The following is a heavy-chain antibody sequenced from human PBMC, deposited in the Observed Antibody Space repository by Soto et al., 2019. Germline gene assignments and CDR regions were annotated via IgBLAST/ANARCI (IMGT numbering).Heavy chain of an antibody. V-gene: IGHV3-23*01. J-gene: IGHJ4*02. CDR2: ISGGGSNT. Sequence: GGSLSLSCASSGFHFSSYGMSWVRPAPGKGLEWVSGISGGGSNTFYADYVKGRFTISRDNSKNTLLLQMNSLGAEDTAVYYCAKDSNKYSSSLRGRYFDYWGQGIGVTVS. D-gene: IGHD4-4*01. CDR1: GFHFSSYG. CDR3: AKDSNKYSSSLRGRYFDY.